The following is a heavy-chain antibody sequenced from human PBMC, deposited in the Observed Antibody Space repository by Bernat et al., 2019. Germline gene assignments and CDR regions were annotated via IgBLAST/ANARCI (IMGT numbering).Heavy chain of an antibody. V-gene: IGHV3-23*01. D-gene: IGHD1-26*01. J-gene: IGHJ5*02. CDR3: AKDRVGASSYNYFDP. CDR1: GFTFSSYA. Sequence: EVQLLESGGGLVQPGGSLRLSCAASGFTFSSYAMSLVRQAPGKGLEWVTASSGSVGRPYYADSVKSRFTISRDNSKNTLYLQMNSLRAEDTAVYYCAKDRVGASSYNYFDPWGQGTLVTVSS. CDR2: SSGSVGRP.